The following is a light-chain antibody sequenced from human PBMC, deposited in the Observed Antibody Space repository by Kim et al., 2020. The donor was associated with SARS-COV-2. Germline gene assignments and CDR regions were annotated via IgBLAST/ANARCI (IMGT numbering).Light chain of an antibody. J-gene: IGLJ2*01. V-gene: IGLV2-14*03. CDR1: SRDIGASNY. CDR3: GSYVGGTLLI. Sequence: QSALTQPASVSGSPGQSITISCAGTSRDIGASNYVSCYQQHTGKAPKLMIYDVANRPSGVSNRFSASESGNTASLTISGLRAEDEAHYNCGSYVGGTLLIFGEGTRRIV. CDR2: DVA.